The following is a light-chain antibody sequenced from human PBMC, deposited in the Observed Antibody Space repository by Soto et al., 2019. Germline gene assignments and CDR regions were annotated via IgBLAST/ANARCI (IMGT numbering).Light chain of an antibody. Sequence: ESVLTQSPATLFLSPGERATLSCRASQSVSSYLAWYQQKPGQAPRLLIYDASNRATGIPARFSGSGSGTDFTLTISSLEPEDFAVYYCQQRSNWRTFGQGTKV. J-gene: IGKJ1*01. CDR3: QQRSNWRT. V-gene: IGKV3-11*01. CDR1: QSVSSY. CDR2: DAS.